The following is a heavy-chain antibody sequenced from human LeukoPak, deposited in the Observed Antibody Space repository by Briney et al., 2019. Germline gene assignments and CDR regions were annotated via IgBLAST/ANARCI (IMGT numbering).Heavy chain of an antibody. Sequence: PGGSLRLSCAASGFTFGDYSMNWVRQATGKGLEWVSYISSSSSTIYYADSVKGRFTISRDNAKNSLYLQMKSLRAEDTAVYYCARGKTSQNIVTRKTYNWFDPWGQGTLVTVSS. CDR3: ARGKTSQNIVTRKTYNWFDP. D-gene: IGHD2/OR15-2a*01. V-gene: IGHV3-48*04. J-gene: IGHJ5*02. CDR2: ISSSSSTI. CDR1: GFTFGDYS.